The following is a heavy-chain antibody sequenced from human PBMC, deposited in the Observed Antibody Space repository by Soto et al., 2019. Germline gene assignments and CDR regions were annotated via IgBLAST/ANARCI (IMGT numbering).Heavy chain of an antibody. J-gene: IGHJ4*02. V-gene: IGHV4-59*08. D-gene: IGHD3-3*02. CDR3: ARQNYIAFAFYYFDY. CDR2: MHYTGFS. CDR1: GDSVTSHY. Sequence: PSETLSLTCSFSGDSVTSHYLTWIRQSPEKGLEWIGYMHYTGFSHYNPSLKSRLTISVDTSKNQFTLKLSSVTAADTAVYCCARQNYIAFAFYYFDYWGQGTLVTVSS.